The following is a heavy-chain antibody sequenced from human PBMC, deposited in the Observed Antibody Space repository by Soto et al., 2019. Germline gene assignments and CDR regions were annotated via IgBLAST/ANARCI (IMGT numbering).Heavy chain of an antibody. CDR2: IYYSGST. J-gene: IGHJ6*02. CDR3: ARDVMSSSWYPPGSYYYGMDV. Sequence: SETLSLTCTVSGGSISSYYWSWIRQPPGKGLEWIGYIYYSGSTNYNPSLKSRVTISVDTSKNQFSLKLSSVTAADTAVYYCARDVMSSSWYPPGSYYYGMDVWGQGTTVTVSS. CDR1: GGSISSYY. V-gene: IGHV4-59*01. D-gene: IGHD6-13*01.